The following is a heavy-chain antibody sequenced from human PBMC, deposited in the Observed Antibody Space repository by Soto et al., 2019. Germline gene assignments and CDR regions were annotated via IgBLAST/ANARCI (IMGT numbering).Heavy chain of an antibody. J-gene: IGHJ4*01. CDR3: ASVESAQYGRLHY. CDR2: MYYIGCT. V-gene: IGHV4-59*01. Sequence: PSETLSLTCTVSGGSLSSYYWTWIRQPPGKGLEWIGHMYYIGCTSYNPSLKSRVTISVDTSKNHFAIRLTSVTAADTAVYYCASVESAQYGRLHYWGHGPPITVS. CDR1: GGSLSSYY. D-gene: IGHD2-15*01.